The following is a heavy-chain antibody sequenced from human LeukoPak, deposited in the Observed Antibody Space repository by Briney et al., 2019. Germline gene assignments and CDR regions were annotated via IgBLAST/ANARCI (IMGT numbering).Heavy chain of an antibody. J-gene: IGHJ4*02. CDR2: ISAYNGNT. CDR1: GYTFTSYG. CDR3: AAGSTDFWSGYYLFDY. Sequence: ASVKVSCKAPGYTFTSYGISWVRQAPGQGLEWMGWISAYNGNTNYAQKLQGRVTMTTDTSTSTAYMELSSLRSEDTAVYYCAAGSTDFWSGYYLFDYWGQGTLVTVSS. D-gene: IGHD3-3*01. V-gene: IGHV1-18*01.